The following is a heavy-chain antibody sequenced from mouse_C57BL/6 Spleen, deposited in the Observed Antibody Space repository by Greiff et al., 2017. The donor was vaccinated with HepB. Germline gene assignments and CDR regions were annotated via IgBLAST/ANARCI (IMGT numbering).Heavy chain of an antibody. CDR1: GYTFTDYY. CDR3: AYSNYEDYFDY. J-gene: IGHJ2*01. V-gene: IGHV1-26*01. Sequence: VQLQQSGPELVKPGASVKISCKASGYTFTDYYMNWVKQSHGKSLEWIGDINPNNGVTSYNQKFKSKATLTVDKSSSTAYMELRSLTSEDSAVYYCAYSNYEDYFDYWGQGTTLTVSS. CDR2: INPNNGVT. D-gene: IGHD2-5*01.